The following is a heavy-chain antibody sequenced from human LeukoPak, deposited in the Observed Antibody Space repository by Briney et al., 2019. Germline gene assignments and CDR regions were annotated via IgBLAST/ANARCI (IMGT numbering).Heavy chain of an antibody. CDR2: INHSGST. V-gene: IGHV4-34*01. CDR1: GGSFSGYY. J-gene: IGHJ4*02. CDR3: ARGLHM. Sequence: PSETLSLTCAVYGGSFSGYYWSWIRQPPGKGLEWIGEINHSGSTNYNPSLKSRVTISVDTSKNQFSLKLSSVTAADTAVYYCARGLHMWGQGTLVTVSS.